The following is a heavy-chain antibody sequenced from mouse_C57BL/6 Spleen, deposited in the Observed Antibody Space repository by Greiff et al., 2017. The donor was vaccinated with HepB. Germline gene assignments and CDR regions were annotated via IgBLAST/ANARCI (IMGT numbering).Heavy chain of an antibody. D-gene: IGHD2-5*01. Sequence: EVQLQQSGAELVRPGASGKLSCTASGFNIKDDYMHWVKQRPEQGLEWIGWIDPENGDTEYASKFQGKATITADTSSNTAYLQLSSLTSEDTAVYYCTPYSNSFAYWGQGTLVTVSA. CDR2: IDPENGDT. J-gene: IGHJ3*01. CDR3: TPYSNSFAY. CDR1: GFNIKDDY. V-gene: IGHV14-4*01.